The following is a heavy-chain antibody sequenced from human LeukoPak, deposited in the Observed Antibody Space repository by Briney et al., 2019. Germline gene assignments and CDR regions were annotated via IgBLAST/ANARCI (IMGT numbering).Heavy chain of an antibody. J-gene: IGHJ4*02. V-gene: IGHV4-34*01. CDR2: INHSGST. Sequence: SETLSLTCAVYGGSFSAYYWSWIRQPPGKGLEWIGEINHSGSTNYNPSLKSRVTISVDTSKNQFSLKLSSVTAADTAVYYCARRRITMVRGVITNFDYWGQGTLVTVSS. CDR3: ARRRITMVRGVITNFDY. D-gene: IGHD3-10*01. CDR1: GGSFSAYY.